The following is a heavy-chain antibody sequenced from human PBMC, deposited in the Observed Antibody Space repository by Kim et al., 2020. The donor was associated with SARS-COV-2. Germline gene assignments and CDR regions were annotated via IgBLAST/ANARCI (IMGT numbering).Heavy chain of an antibody. J-gene: IGHJ6*02. CDR1: GGTFSSYA. CDR2: IIPIFGTA. V-gene: IGHV1-69*13. CDR3: ARTVAATMVSPRRSRRYGMDV. Sequence: SVKVSCKASGGTFSSYAISWVRQAPGQGLEWMGGIIPIFGTANYAQKFQGRVTITADESTSTAYMELSSLRSEDTAVYYCARTVAATMVSPRRSRRYGMDVWGQGTTVTVSS. D-gene: IGHD6-19*01.